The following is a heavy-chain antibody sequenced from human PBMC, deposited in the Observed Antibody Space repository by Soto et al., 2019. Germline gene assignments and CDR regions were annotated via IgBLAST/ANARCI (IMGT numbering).Heavy chain of an antibody. CDR3: ARHLCGGATVRSVISWFDP. CDR2: IYYSCTT. CDR1: GGSISSSSSY. Sequence: QLQLQESGPGLVKPSGTLSLTCTVSGGSISSSSSYWGWIRQPPGKVVEWIGYIYYSCTTNYNPSINSRVTMCVDTSTMHVSQKLFSVTAASAAVYYWARHLCGGATVRSVISWFDPWGQGALVTVSS. D-gene: IGHD4-17*01. V-gene: IGHV4-39*01. J-gene: IGHJ5*02.